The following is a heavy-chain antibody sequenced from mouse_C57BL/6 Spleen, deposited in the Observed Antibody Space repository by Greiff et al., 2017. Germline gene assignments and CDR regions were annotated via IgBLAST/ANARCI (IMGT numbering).Heavy chain of an antibody. D-gene: IGHD1-1*01. Sequence: QVQLQQPGAELVKPGASVKMSCKASGYTFTSYWITWVKQRPGPGLEWIGDIYPGSGSTNYNEKFKSKATLTVDTSSSTAYMQLSSLTSEDSAVXYCARTDGSDWYFDVWGTGTTVTVSS. J-gene: IGHJ1*03. CDR2: IYPGSGST. V-gene: IGHV1-55*01. CDR3: ARTDGSDWYFDV. CDR1: GYTFTSYW.